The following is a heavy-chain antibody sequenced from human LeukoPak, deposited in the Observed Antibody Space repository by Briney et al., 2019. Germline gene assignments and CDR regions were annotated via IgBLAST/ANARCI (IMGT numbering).Heavy chain of an antibody. J-gene: IGHJ6*02. CDR3: ARDQGLTAPPPTGLDV. V-gene: IGHV1-69*04. CDR1: GGTFSSSA. CDR2: IIPVLNIK. D-gene: IGHD5-18*01. Sequence: SVKLSCKTSGGTFSSSAITWVRQAPGQGLEWMGMIIPVLNIKTYAQKFQGSVTITADTSTSTVYMELSSLRSEETAVYYCARDQGLTAPPPTGLDVWGQGTTVIVS.